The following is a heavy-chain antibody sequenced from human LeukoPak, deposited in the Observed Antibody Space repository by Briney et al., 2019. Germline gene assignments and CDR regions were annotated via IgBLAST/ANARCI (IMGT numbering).Heavy chain of an antibody. Sequence: QSGGSLRLSCTASGFTFGDYAMSWFRQAPGKGLEWVGFIRSKAYGGTTEYAASVKGRFTISRDDSKSIAYLQMNSLKTEDTAVYYCTRLRSLGVSVSWYFDLWGRGTLVTVSS. CDR3: TRLRSLGVSVSWYFDL. V-gene: IGHV3-49*03. CDR1: GFTFGDYA. CDR2: IRSKAYGGTT. J-gene: IGHJ2*01. D-gene: IGHD1-14*01.